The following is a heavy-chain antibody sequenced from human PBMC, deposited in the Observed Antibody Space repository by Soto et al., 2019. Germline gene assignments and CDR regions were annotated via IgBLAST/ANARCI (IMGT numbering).Heavy chain of an antibody. CDR3: ARDNPTFNV. CDR1: GFSIRRYW. Sequence: QLVESGGGLVQPGGSLRLTCAASGFSIRRYWMSWVRQAPGKGLEWVANIKEDGSEKFYAKSVEGRFNISRDNAKNSLSLQMNNLRSDDTAVYFCARDNPTFNVWGQGTMILVSS. CDR2: IKEDGSEK. V-gene: IGHV3-7*01. J-gene: IGHJ3*01.